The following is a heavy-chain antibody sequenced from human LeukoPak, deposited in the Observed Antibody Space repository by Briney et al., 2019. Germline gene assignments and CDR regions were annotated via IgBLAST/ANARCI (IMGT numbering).Heavy chain of an antibody. CDR1: GGSISSSNW. D-gene: IGHD3-22*01. CDR3: ARARTLDNSGYYPTNTLDY. CDR2: IYHSGST. V-gene: IGHV4-4*02. J-gene: IGHJ4*02. Sequence: SETLSLTCAVSGGSISSSNWWRWVRQPPGKGLGWIGEIYHSGSTNYNPSLKSRVTISVDTSKNQFSLKLSSVTAADTAVYYCARARTLDNSGYYPTNTLDYWGQGTLVTVSS.